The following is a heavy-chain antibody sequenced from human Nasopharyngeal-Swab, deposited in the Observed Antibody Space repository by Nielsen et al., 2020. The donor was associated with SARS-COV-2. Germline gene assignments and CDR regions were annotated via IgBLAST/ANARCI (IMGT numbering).Heavy chain of an antibody. CDR1: GGSFSGYY. Sequence: SETLSLTCAVYGGSFSGYYWSWIRQPPGKGLEWIGEIDHSGSTNHNPSLKSRVTMSVDTSKNQFSLKLSSVTAADTAVYYCARHTRITIFGVVIIGYFDYWGQGTLVTVSS. CDR2: IDHSGST. V-gene: IGHV4-34*01. D-gene: IGHD3-3*01. J-gene: IGHJ4*02. CDR3: ARHTRITIFGVVIIGYFDY.